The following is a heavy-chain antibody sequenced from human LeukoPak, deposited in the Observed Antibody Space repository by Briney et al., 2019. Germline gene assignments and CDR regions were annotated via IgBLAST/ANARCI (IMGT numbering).Heavy chain of an antibody. J-gene: IGHJ4*02. CDR3: AKDIGSYYDY. CDR1: GFTFSSYA. CDR2: ISYDGSNT. D-gene: IGHD3-10*01. Sequence: GGSLRLSCAASGFTFSSYAMHWVRQAPGKGLEWVAVISYDGSNTYYADSVKGRFTISRDNSKNTLYLEMNSLRAEDTAVYYCAKDIGSYYDYWGQGILVTVSS. V-gene: IGHV3-30*04.